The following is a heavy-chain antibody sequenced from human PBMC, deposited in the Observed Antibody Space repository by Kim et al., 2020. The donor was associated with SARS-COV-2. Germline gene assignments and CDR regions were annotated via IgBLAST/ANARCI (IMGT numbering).Heavy chain of an antibody. D-gene: IGHD3-22*01. Sequence: SETLSLTCAVYGGSFSGYYWSWIRQPPGKGLEWIGEINHSGSTNYNPSLKSRVTISVDTSKNQFSLKLSSVTAADTAVYYCARGPTIYYDSSGYGPRVFDYWGQGTLVTVSS. CDR1: GGSFSGYY. V-gene: IGHV4-34*01. CDR3: ARGPTIYYDSSGYGPRVFDY. CDR2: INHSGST. J-gene: IGHJ4*02.